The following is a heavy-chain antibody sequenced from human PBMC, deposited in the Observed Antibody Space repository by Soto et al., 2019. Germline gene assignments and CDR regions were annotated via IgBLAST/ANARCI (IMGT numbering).Heavy chain of an antibody. CDR3: AREGGYSYGGYYFDY. V-gene: IGHV3-30-3*01. D-gene: IGHD5-18*01. CDR2: ISSDGSNK. J-gene: IGHJ4*02. Sequence: QVQLVESGGGVVQPGRSLRLSCAASGFTFSSYAMHWVRQAPGKGLEWVAVISSDGSNKYYADSVKGRFTISRDNSKNTLYLQMNSLRAEDTAVSYCAREGGYSYGGYYFDYWGQGTLVTVSS. CDR1: GFTFSSYA.